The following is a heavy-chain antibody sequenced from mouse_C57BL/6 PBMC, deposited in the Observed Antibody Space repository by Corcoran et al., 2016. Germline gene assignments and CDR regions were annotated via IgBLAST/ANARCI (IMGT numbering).Heavy chain of an antibody. Sequence: EVQLQQSGPELVKPGASVKISCKASGYTFTDYYMNRVKQSHGKSLEWIGDINPNNGGTSYNQKFKGKATLTVDKSSSTAYMERRSLTSEDSACYYCARQEPSYYSMDYWGQGTSVIVSS. V-gene: IGHV1-26*01. CDR1: GYTFTDYY. CDR3: ARQEPSYYSMDY. J-gene: IGHJ4*01. CDR2: INPNNGGT.